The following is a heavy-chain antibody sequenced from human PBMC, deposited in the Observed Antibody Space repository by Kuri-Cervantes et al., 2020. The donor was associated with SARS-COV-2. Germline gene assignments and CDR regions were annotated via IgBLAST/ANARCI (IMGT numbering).Heavy chain of an antibody. V-gene: IGHV3-48*04. CDR3: AREYTSSSPFES. CDR2: ISSGSTTK. Sequence: GGSLRLSCAASGFTFSSYAMSWVRQAPGKGLEWVSFISSGSTTKYYADSVMGRFTISRDNAKNSLSLQMNSLRVEDMAVYYCAREYTSSSPFESWGQGTLVTVSS. D-gene: IGHD6-6*01. CDR1: GFTFSSYA. J-gene: IGHJ4*02.